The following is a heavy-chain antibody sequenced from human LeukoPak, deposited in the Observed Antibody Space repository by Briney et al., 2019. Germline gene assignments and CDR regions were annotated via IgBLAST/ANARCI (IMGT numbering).Heavy chain of an antibody. V-gene: IGHV4-4*02. Sequence: SETLSLTCTIFGGSINSSNWWNWVRQSPGKGLEWIGEINHSGSTNYNPSLKSRVTISVDTSKNQFSLKLSSVTAADTAVYYCARGRGYSSLYYYYYMDVWGKGTTVTISS. CDR3: ARGRGYSSLYYYYYMDV. D-gene: IGHD5-18*01. CDR2: INHSGST. J-gene: IGHJ6*03. CDR1: GGSINSSNW.